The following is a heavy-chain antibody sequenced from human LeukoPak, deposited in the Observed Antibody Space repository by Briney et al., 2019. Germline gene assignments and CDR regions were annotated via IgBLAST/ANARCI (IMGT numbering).Heavy chain of an antibody. V-gene: IGHV3-21*01. J-gene: IGHJ4*02. Sequence: PGGSLRLSCAASGFTFSSYSMNWVRQAPGKGLEWASSISSSSSYIYYADSVKGRFTISRDNAKNSLYLQMNSLRAEDTAVYYCARARAYYDILTGYGVASGYFDYWGQGALVTVSS. CDR3: ARARAYYDILTGYGVASGYFDY. CDR2: ISSSSSYI. CDR1: GFTFSSYS. D-gene: IGHD3-9*01.